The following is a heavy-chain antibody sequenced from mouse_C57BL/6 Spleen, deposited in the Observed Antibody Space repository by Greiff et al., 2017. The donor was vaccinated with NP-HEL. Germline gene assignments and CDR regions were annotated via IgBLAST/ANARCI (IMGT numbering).Heavy chain of an antibody. V-gene: IGHV1-55*01. CDR2: IYPGSGST. Sequence: VQLQQSGAELVKPGASVKMSCKASGYTFTSYWITWVKQRPGQGLEWIGDIYPGSGSTNYNEKFKSKATLTVDTSSSTAYMQLSSLTSEDSAVYYCARYGYYGSSYLFAYWGQGTLVTVSA. CDR1: GYTFTSYW. CDR3: ARYGYYGSSYLFAY. D-gene: IGHD1-1*01. J-gene: IGHJ3*01.